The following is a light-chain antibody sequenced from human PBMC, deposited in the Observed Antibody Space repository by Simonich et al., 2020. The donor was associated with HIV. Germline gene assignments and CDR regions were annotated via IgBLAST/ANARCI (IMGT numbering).Light chain of an antibody. J-gene: IGLJ3*02. V-gene: IGLV1-47*01. CDR2: RNN. CDR1: SSNIGSNY. CDR3: AAWDDSLSGPV. Sequence: QSVLTQPPSASGTPGQRVTISCLGSSSNIGSNYGYWYQQLPGTAPKLLIYRNNQRPSGVPDRFSGSKSGTSASLAISGLRSEDEADYYCAAWDDSLSGPVLGGGTKLTVL.